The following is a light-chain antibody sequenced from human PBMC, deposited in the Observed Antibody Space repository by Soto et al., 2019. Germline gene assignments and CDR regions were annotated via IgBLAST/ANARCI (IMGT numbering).Light chain of an antibody. J-gene: IGLJ3*02. CDR2: NDD. CDR1: RSNIGENT. Sequence: QLVLTQAPSASGTPGQRVTISCSGSRSNIGENTVNWYRQFPGTAPKVLIYNDDQRPSAVPDRFSGSKSGTSASLAISGLQSEDEADYYCASWDDRLSVWLFGGGTKLTVL. CDR3: ASWDDRLSVWL. V-gene: IGLV1-44*01.